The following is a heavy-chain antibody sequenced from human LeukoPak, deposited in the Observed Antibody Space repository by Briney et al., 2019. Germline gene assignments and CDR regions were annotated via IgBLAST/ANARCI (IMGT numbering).Heavy chain of an antibody. CDR1: GGTFSSYA. J-gene: IGHJ4*02. Sequence: WASVKVSCKASGGTFSSYAISWVRQAPGQGLEWMGRIIPIFGTANYAQKFQGRVTITTDESTSTAYMELSSLRSEDTAVYYCARGGLYSSLSDFDYWGQGTLVTVSS. CDR2: IIPIFGTA. D-gene: IGHD6-6*01. CDR3: ARGGLYSSLSDFDY. V-gene: IGHV1-69*05.